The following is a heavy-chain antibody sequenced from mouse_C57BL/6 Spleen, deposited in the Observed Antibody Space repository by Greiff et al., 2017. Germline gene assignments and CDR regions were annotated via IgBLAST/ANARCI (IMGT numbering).Heavy chain of an antibody. V-gene: IGHV3-6*01. CDR1: GYSITSGYY. D-gene: IGHD2-12*01. CDR2: ISYDGSN. J-gene: IGHJ4*01. CDR3: ARGSYDDAMDY. Sequence: EVQLVESGPGLVKPSQSLSLTCSVTGYSITSGYYWNWIRQFPGNKLEWMGYISYDGSNNYNPSLKNRISITRDTSKNQFFLKLNSVTTEDTATYYCARGSYDDAMDYWGQGTSVTVSS.